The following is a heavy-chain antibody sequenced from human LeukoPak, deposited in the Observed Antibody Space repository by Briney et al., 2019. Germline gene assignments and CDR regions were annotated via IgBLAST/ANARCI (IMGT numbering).Heavy chain of an antibody. V-gene: IGHV4-59*01. J-gene: IGHJ4*02. D-gene: IGHD6-19*01. CDR3: ARDVAHSQGRGWYYLDF. Sequence: PSETLSLTCSLSGGSMKNYYCTWIRQPPGKGLEWIGYIFHDWRTNYSPSLKSRVSISVDTSKNQFSLRLDSMTAADTAVYFCARDVAHSQGRGWYYLDFWGQGTLVTVSS. CDR1: GGSMKNYY. CDR2: IFHDWRT.